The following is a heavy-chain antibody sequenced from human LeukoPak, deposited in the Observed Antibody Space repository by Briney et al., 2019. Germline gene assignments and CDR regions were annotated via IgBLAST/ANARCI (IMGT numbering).Heavy chain of an antibody. CDR1: GFTFSRYW. V-gene: IGHV3-7*02. CDR2: IKQDGSEK. D-gene: IGHD1-26*01. J-gene: IGHJ4*02. CDR3: APHAGTVCY. Sequence: PGGSLRLSCEASGFTFSRYWMSWVRQAPGKGLEWVANIKQDGSEKNYAHSVKGRFTISRDTATNTLYLQVNSLRAEDTAVYYCAPHAGTVCYSGQGNPVTLSS.